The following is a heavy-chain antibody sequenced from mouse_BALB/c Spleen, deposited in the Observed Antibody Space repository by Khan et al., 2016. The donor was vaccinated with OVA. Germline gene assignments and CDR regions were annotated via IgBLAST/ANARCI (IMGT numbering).Heavy chain of an antibody. D-gene: IGHD1-1*01. J-gene: IGHJ3*01. Sequence: VQLKESGPELMKPGASVKISCKASGYSFTTYYIHWVKQSHGKTLEWIGYIDPFIGGTTYNLKFEGKATLTVDKSSSTAYMHLSSLTSEDSAVYDCARHGSTSWFAYWGQGTLVTVSA. CDR1: GYSFTTYY. V-gene: IGHV1S135*01. CDR2: IDPFIGGT. CDR3: ARHGSTSWFAY.